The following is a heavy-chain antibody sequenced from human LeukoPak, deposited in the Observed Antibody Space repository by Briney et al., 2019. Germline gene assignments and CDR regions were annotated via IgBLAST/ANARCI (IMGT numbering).Heavy chain of an antibody. CDR1: GYTFTSYG. D-gene: IGHD2-21*02. Sequence: ASVKVSCKASGYTFTSYGISWVRQAPGQGLEWMGWISAYNDNTNYAQKLQGRVTMTTDTSTSTAYMELRSLRSDDTAVYYCARGVTAEDPPLGPYRYWGQGTLVTVSS. CDR3: ARGVTAEDPPLGPYRY. V-gene: IGHV1-18*01. J-gene: IGHJ4*02. CDR2: ISAYNDNT.